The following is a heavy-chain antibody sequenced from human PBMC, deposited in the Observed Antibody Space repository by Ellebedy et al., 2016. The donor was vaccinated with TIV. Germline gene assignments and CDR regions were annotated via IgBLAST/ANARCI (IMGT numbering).Heavy chain of an antibody. J-gene: IGHJ4*02. CDR1: GGSFSGYY. CDR2: INHSGST. D-gene: IGHD6-19*01. CDR3: ARGKAVARNFDY. V-gene: IGHV4-34*01. Sequence: GSLRLSCAVYGGSFSGYYWSWIRQPPGKGLEWIGEINHSGSTNYNPSLKSRVTISVDTSKNQFSLKLSSVTAADTAVYYCARGKAVARNFDYWGQGTLVTVSS.